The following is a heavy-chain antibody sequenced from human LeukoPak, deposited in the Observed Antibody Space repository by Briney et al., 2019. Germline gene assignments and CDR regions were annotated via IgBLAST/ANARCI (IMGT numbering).Heavy chain of an antibody. V-gene: IGHV5-51*01. Sequence: GESLKISCKGSGYSFTSYWIGWVCQMPGKGLEWMGIIYPGDSDTRYSPSFQGQVTISADKSISTAYLQWSSLKASDTAMYYCARQGHNWNDDGSRCIDYWGQGTLVTVSS. J-gene: IGHJ4*02. D-gene: IGHD1-20*01. CDR2: IYPGDSDT. CDR1: GYSFTSYW. CDR3: ARQGHNWNDDGSRCIDY.